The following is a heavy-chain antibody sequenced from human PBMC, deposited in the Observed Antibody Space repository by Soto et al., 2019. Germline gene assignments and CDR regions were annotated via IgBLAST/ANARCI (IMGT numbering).Heavy chain of an antibody. CDR2: ISPNSGAT. CDR3: VKEMWNRSGPPHLFDY. CDR1: GYTFTSYG. D-gene: IGHD6-25*01. Sequence: QVQLVQSEGELRQPGASVTVSCRASGYTFTSYGIIWVRQAPGQGLEWMGYISPNSGATTYAQNLQGRLTLTTDTSTSTAYMELRSLSSDDTDIYYCVKEMWNRSGPPHLFDYWGLGDLVTVSS. J-gene: IGHJ4*02. V-gene: IGHV1-18*01.